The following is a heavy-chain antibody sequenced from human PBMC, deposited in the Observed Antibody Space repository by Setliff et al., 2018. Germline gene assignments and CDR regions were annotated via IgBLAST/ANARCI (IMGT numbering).Heavy chain of an antibody. V-gene: IGHV3-72*01. CDR2: IRNKDNSYTT. Sequence: PGGSLRLSCAASGFTFSAHYMDWLRRAPGKGLEWVGRIRNKDNSYTTEYAASVKGRFTISRDDSRNTLYLQMNSLKTEDTAVYYCTTGSVCVGDCYSGRLNYWGQGTLVTVSS. CDR3: TTGSVCVGDCYSGRLNY. J-gene: IGHJ4*02. D-gene: IGHD2-21*02. CDR1: GFTFSAHY.